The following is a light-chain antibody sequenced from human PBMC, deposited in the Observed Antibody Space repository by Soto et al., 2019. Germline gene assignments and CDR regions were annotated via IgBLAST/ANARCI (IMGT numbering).Light chain of an antibody. CDR1: QSFLYSSNNKNC. CDR2: WAS. V-gene: IGKV4-1*01. CDR3: QQYYTTPPT. J-gene: IGKJ5*01. Sequence: DIVMTQSADSLAVSLGERATLNCKSSQSFLYSSNNKNCLAWYQQKPGQPPKLLIYWASTRESGVPDRFSGSGSGADFTLTISSLQAEDVAVYYCQQYYTTPPTFGQGTRLENK.